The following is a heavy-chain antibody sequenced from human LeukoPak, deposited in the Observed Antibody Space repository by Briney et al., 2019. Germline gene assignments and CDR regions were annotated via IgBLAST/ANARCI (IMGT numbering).Heavy chain of an antibody. J-gene: IGHJ6*02. Sequence: GGSLRLSCAASGIIFGSYGMSWVRQAPGKGLEWVSSISGSGGSTYYADSVKGRFTISRDNSKNSLCLQMNSLRAEDTAVYYCANYCTSTTCAGHYYGMGVWGQGTTVTVSS. D-gene: IGHD2-2*01. CDR3: ANYCTSTTCAGHYYGMGV. V-gene: IGHV3-23*01. CDR1: GIIFGSYG. CDR2: ISGSGGST.